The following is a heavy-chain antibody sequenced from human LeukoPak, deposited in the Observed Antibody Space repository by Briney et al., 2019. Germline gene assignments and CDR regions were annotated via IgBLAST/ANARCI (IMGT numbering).Heavy chain of an antibody. CDR3: GRVAYCGSLCYFYFDL. D-gene: IGHD2-21*02. V-gene: IGHV1-2*02. Sequence: GASVKVSCKASGYTFTAYYLHWVRQAPGQGLEWVGYINPRTGVTNYAQKFQGRFTLSTDTSVSTAYMELSSLRSADTAVYYCGRVAYCGSLCYFYFDLWGQGTLVTVSS. CDR1: GYTFTAYY. CDR2: INPRTGVT. J-gene: IGHJ4*02.